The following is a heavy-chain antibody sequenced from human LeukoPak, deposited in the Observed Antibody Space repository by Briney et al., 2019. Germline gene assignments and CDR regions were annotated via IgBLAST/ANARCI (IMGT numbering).Heavy chain of an antibody. D-gene: IGHD3-22*01. CDR1: GFTFSSYS. Sequence: GGSLRLSCAASGFTFSSYSMNWVRQAPGKGLEWVSSISSSSSYIYYADSVKGRFTISRDNAKNSLYLQMSSLRAGDTAVYYCARDADYYDSSGYYPLDYFDYWGQGTLVTVSS. CDR3: ARDADYYDSSGYYPLDYFDY. V-gene: IGHV3-21*01. CDR2: ISSSSSYI. J-gene: IGHJ4*02.